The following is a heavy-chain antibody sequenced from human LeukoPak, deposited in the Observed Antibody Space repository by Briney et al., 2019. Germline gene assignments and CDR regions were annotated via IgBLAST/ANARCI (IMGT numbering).Heavy chain of an antibody. Sequence: PGGSLRLSWAASGXTFSDYGVHWVRQAPGKGLEWVALIWYDGGNKNYADSVKGRLTISRDNPKNTLYLQMNSLRAEDTAVYYCARDEGYYFEYWGQGALVTVSS. CDR2: IWYDGGNK. CDR1: GXTFSDYG. J-gene: IGHJ4*02. CDR3: ARDEGYYFEY. V-gene: IGHV3-33*01.